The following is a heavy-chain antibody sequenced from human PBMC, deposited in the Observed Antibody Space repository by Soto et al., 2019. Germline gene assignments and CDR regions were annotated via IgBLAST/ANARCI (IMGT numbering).Heavy chain of an antibody. D-gene: IGHD3-16*01. V-gene: IGHV4-30-4*01. Sequence: LSLTCTVSGGSTSSDNYWSWIRQPPGKGLAWIGHIYYSGNTDYNLSLKSRLAISIDTSKNQFSLKLSSVIAADTVVYFCAREGGESSDGLYYFDSWGQGSLVTVSS. J-gene: IGHJ4*02. CDR1: GGSTSSDNY. CDR2: IYYSGNT. CDR3: AREGGESSDGLYYFDS.